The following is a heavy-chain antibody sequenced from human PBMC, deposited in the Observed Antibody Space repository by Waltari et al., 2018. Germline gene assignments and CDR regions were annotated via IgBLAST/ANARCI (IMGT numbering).Heavy chain of an antibody. J-gene: IGHJ4*02. CDR2: ITGSVDNT. CDR3: AKYWSDFWSGYYTDH. D-gene: IGHD3-3*01. Sequence: EVQLLESGGKLVQSGGSLRLSCVCSGFTFRSYAMSWVRQAPGKGLECVSTITGSVDNTYYTDSLKGRFTISRDNSKNTLYLEMNSLRAEDTAVYSCAKYWSDFWSGYYTDHWGQGTLVTVSS. V-gene: IGHV3-23*01. CDR1: GFTFRSYA.